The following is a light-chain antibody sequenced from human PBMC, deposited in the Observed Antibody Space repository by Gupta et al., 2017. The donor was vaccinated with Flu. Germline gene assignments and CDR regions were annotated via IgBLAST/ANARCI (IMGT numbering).Light chain of an antibody. CDR2: RDD. Sequence: ISCSGTRSNVQTYNVYWYRQVPGSAPTLLIARDDERPSGVPDRFSGSKSGTSASLAIDGLRSEDEAHYYCAAWDDILGGRVFGGGTRLTVL. J-gene: IGLJ3*02. CDR1: RSNVQTYN. CDR3: AAWDDILGGRV. V-gene: IGLV1-47*01.